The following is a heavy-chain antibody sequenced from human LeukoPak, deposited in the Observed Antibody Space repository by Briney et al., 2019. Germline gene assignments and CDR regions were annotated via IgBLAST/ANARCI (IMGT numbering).Heavy chain of an antibody. Sequence: GESLKISCEGSEYNFPSYWIGWVRQMSGKGLGWVGIIYPGDSDVRYSPSFEGQVTISADKSINTAYLQWSSLRASDTAMYFCAILGVGSDGYFKYWGQGTLVTVSS. CDR2: IYPGDSDV. CDR3: AILGVGSDGYFKY. CDR1: EYNFPSYW. V-gene: IGHV5-51*01. D-gene: IGHD2-2*03. J-gene: IGHJ4*02.